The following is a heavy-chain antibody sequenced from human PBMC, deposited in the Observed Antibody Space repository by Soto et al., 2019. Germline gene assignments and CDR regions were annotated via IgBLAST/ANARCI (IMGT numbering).Heavy chain of an antibody. Sequence: EVQLLESGGGLMQPGGSLRLSCAASGYSFSTYAMSWVRQAPGKGLEWVSGISAGGGSPFIADSVKGRFIISRDNAKDTLYLQMNSLTGEDTAIYYCVKHAEYQLVSWFDPWGQGTLVTVSS. J-gene: IGHJ5*02. CDR2: ISAGGGSP. CDR1: GYSFSTYA. D-gene: IGHD6-6*01. V-gene: IGHV3-23*01. CDR3: VKHAEYQLVSWFDP.